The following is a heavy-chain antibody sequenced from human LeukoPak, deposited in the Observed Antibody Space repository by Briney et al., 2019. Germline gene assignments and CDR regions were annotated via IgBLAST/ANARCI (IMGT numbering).Heavy chain of an antibody. V-gene: IGHV3-23*01. J-gene: IGHJ4*02. D-gene: IGHD3-22*01. Sequence: RRYMRLACAASAFSMSRVSIWWVGQAPRKGMEWVSAIRGSGGSTSYAASVKGRFTISRDNSKNTLYQQMTSLRAADTAVYSCAKESFYYDRSGYYYSPDYWGQGTLVTVSS. CDR3: AKESFYYDRSGYYYSPDY. CDR1: AFSMSRVS. CDR2: IRGSGGST.